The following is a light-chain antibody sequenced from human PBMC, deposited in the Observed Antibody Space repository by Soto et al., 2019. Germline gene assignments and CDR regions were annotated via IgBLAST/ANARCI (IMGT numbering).Light chain of an antibody. J-gene: IGLJ2*01. CDR1: GAFDF. CDR2: DVT. CDR3: CSYTASYAV. V-gene: IGLV2-11*01. Sequence: QSALTQPRSVSGSPGQSVAISCTGIGAFDFVSWYQQYPGKAPKLMIYDVTNRPSGVPDRFSGSKSGDTASLTISGLQAEDEADYYRCSYTASYAVFGGGTKLTVL.